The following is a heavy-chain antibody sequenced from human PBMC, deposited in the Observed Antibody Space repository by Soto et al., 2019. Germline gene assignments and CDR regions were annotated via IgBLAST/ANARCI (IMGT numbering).Heavy chain of an antibody. CDR3: AREGSSYYYYGMDV. CDR2: IYYSGST. Sequence: SETLSLTCTVSGGSISSGDYYWSWIRQPPGKGLEWIGYIYYSGSTYYNPSLKGRVTISVDTSKNQFSLKLSSVTAADTAVYYCAREGSSYYYYGMDVWGQGTTVTVSS. V-gene: IGHV4-30-4*01. J-gene: IGHJ6*02. CDR1: GGSISSGDYY.